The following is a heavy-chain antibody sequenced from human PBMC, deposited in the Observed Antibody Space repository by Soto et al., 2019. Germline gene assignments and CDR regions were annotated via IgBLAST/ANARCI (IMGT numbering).Heavy chain of an antibody. CDR3: ASGGTTVNRRFDF. CDR2: IIPILDTT. D-gene: IGHD4-4*01. Sequence: QVQVVQPGAEVKKPGSSVRVSCKASGGTSSSYAITWMRQAPGQGLEWMGGIIPILDTTDYAQKFQCRVTFTADESTSTVYMELSSLTSEDTAVYYCASGGTTVNRRFDFWGQGTLVTVSS. V-gene: IGHV1-69*01. J-gene: IGHJ4*02. CDR1: GGTSSSYA.